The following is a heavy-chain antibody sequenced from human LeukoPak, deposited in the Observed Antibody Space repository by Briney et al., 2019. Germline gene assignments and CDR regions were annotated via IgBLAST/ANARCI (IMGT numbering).Heavy chain of an antibody. D-gene: IGHD5-24*01. J-gene: IGHJ5*02. CDR1: GYIFTGYY. CDR3: ARDGRDGYNYGWFDP. V-gene: IGHV1-2*02. Sequence: ASVKVSCKASGYIFTGYYMHWVRQAPGQGLEWMGWINPNSGGTNYAQKFQGRVTMTRDMSTSTVYMELSSLRSEDTAVYYCARDGRDGYNYGWFDPWGQGTLVTVSS. CDR2: INPNSGGT.